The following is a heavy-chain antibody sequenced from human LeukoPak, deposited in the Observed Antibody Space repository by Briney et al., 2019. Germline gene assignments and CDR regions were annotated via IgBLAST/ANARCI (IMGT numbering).Heavy chain of an antibody. CDR3: ARIIRWGAGDAFDI. CDR1: GYSFTNYW. Sequence: PGESLKISCKGFGYSFTNYWIGWVRQLPGKGLEWMGIVYPGDSDARYSPSFQGLVTMSADKSISTAYLQWISLKASDTAMYYCARIIRWGAGDAFDIWGQGTMVTVSS. D-gene: IGHD3-16*01. CDR2: VYPGDSDA. J-gene: IGHJ3*02. V-gene: IGHV5-51*01.